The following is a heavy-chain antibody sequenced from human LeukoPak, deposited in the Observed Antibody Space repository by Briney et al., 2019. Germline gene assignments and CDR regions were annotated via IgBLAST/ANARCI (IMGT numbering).Heavy chain of an antibody. CDR1: GFTFSNYN. D-gene: IGHD3-16*02. Sequence: LRLSCAASGFTFSNYNMNWVRQHPGKGLEWIGYIYYSGSTYYNPSLKSRVTISVDTSKNQFSLKLSSVTAADTAVYYCARSNYVWGSYRDPYFDYWGQGTLVTVSS. V-gene: IGHV4-31*02. J-gene: IGHJ4*02. CDR2: IYYSGST. CDR3: ARSNYVWGSYRDPYFDY.